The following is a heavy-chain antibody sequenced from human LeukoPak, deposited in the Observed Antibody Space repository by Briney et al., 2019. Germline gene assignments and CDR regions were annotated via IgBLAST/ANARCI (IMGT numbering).Heavy chain of an antibody. CDR2: ISAYNGNT. D-gene: IGHD3-10*01. CDR3: ARDRLLWFGESEYGMDV. J-gene: IGHJ6*02. CDR1: GYTFTSYG. Sequence: ASVKVSFKASGYTFTSYGISWVRQAPGQGLEWMGWISAYNGNTNYAQKLQGRVTMTTDTSTSTAYMELRSLRSDDTAVYYCARDRLLWFGESEYGMDVWGQGTTVTVSS. V-gene: IGHV1-18*01.